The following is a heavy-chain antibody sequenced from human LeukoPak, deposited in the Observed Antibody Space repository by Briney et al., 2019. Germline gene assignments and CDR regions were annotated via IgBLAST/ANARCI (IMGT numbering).Heavy chain of an antibody. J-gene: IGHJ4*02. V-gene: IGHV3-30-3*01. Sequence: GGSLRLSCAASGFTFSSYAMHWVRQAPGKGLEWVAVISYDGSNKYYADSVKGRFTISRDNSKNTLYLQMNSLRAEDTAVYYCARVRYSGSYYEWEDFDYWGQGTLVTVSS. CDR3: ARVRYSGSYYEWEDFDY. CDR1: GFTFSSYA. CDR2: ISYDGSNK. D-gene: IGHD1-26*01.